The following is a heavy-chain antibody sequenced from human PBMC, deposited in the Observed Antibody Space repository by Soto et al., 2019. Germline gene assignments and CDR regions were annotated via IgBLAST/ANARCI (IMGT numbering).Heavy chain of an antibody. CDR3: ARDLTAASAGFYYYYGMDF. J-gene: IGHJ6*02. V-gene: IGHV4-4*02. D-gene: IGHD6-13*01. CDR2: IYHSGST. Sequence: PSETLSLTCAVSGGSISSSNWWSWVRQPPGKGLEWIGEIYHSGSTNYNPSLKSRVTISVDKSKNQFSLKLSSVTAADTAVYYCARDLTAASAGFYYYYGMDFWGQGTTVTVSS. CDR1: GGSISSSNW.